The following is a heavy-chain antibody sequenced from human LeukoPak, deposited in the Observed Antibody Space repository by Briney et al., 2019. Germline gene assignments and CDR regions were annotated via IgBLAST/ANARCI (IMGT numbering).Heavy chain of an antibody. CDR1: GYSFTSYW. CDR3: ARQDSSGYYKYYYYGMDV. CDR2: IDPSDSYT. J-gene: IGHJ6*02. Sequence: GESLKISCKGSGYSFTSYWISWVRQMPGKGLEWMGRIDPSDSYTNYSPSFQGHVTISADKSISTAYLQWSSLKASDTAMYYCARQDSSGYYKYYYYGMDVWGQGTTVTVSS. V-gene: IGHV5-10-1*01. D-gene: IGHD3-22*01.